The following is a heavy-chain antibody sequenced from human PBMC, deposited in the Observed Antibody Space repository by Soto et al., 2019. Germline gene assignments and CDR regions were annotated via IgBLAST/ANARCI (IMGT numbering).Heavy chain of an antibody. Sequence: QVHLVESGGGVVQPGGSLRLSCVASGFSYGGYGMHWVRQAPGKGLEWVAVIWHDGGRQYYADSVKGRFTVSRDNAKNTLYLQMNSLRGEDTAMYFCARDLTSGYTDSWGQGTLVIVSS. V-gene: IGHV3-33*01. CDR3: ARDLTSGYTDS. J-gene: IGHJ5*01. CDR2: IWHDGGRQ. D-gene: IGHD3-22*01. CDR1: GFSYGGYG.